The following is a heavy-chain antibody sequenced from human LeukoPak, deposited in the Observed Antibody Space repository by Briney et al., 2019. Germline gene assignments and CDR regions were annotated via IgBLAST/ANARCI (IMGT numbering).Heavy chain of an antibody. CDR1: GGSFSGYY. V-gene: IGHV4-34*01. CDR2: INHSGST. CDR3: ARLLVAGFDY. D-gene: IGHD6-19*01. J-gene: IGHJ4*02. Sequence: SETLSLTCAVYGGSFSGYYWGWIRQPPGKGLEWIGEINHSGSTNYNPSLKSRVTISVDTSKNQFSLKLSSVTAADTAVYYCARLLVAGFDYWGQGTLVTVSS.